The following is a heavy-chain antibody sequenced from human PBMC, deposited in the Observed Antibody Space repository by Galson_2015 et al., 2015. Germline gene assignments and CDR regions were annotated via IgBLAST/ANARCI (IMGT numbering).Heavy chain of an antibody. J-gene: IGHJ5*02. D-gene: IGHD4-17*01. V-gene: IGHV3-30-3*01. CDR3: AREGKHDYGDYVAWFDP. Sequence: SLRLSCAASGFTFSSYAMHWVRQAPGKGLEWVAVISYDGSNKYYADSVKGRFTISRDNSKNTLYLQMNSLRAEDTAVYYCAREGKHDYGDYVAWFDPWGQGTLVTVSS. CDR2: ISYDGSNK. CDR1: GFTFSSYA.